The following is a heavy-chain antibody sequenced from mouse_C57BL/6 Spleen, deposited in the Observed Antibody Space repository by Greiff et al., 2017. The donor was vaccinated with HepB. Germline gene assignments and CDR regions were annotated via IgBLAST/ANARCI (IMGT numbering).Heavy chain of an antibody. D-gene: IGHD1-1*01. Sequence: EVQLQQSGPELVKPGASVKISCKASGYTFTDYYMNWVKQSHGKSLEWIGDINPNNGGTSYNQKFKGKATLTVDKSSSTAYMELRSLTSEDSAVYYCASIHYYGSSYDWYFDVWGTGTTVTVSS. J-gene: IGHJ1*03. CDR3: ASIHYYGSSYDWYFDV. CDR1: GYTFTDYY. V-gene: IGHV1-26*01. CDR2: INPNNGGT.